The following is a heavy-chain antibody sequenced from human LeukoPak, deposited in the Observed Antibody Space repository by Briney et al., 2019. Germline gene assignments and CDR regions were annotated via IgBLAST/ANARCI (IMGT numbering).Heavy chain of an antibody. J-gene: IGHJ4*02. CDR1: GYSFTSYW. CDR2: IYPGDSDT. D-gene: IGHD6-13*01. V-gene: IGHV5-51*01. CDR3: ARQGDLYSSSWEGDY. Sequence: GESLKISCKGSGYSFTSYWIGWVRQMPGKGLEWMGIIYPGDSDTRYSPSVQGQVTISAYKSNSTAYLQWSIMKVSDTAMYYCARQGDLYSSSWEGDYWGQGTLVTVSS.